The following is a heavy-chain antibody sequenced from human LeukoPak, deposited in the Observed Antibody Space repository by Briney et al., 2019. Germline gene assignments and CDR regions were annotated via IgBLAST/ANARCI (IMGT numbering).Heavy chain of an antibody. CDR1: GYTFTSYD. D-gene: IGHD6-6*01. CDR3: ARAEGGGYSSSSGGYYMDV. Sequence: ASVKVSCKASGYTFTSYDINWVRQATGQGLEWTGWMNPNSGNTGYAQKFQGRVTMTRNTSISTAYMELSSLRSEDTAVYYCARAEGGGYSSSSGGYYMDVWGKGTTVTV. J-gene: IGHJ6*03. CDR2: MNPNSGNT. V-gene: IGHV1-8*01.